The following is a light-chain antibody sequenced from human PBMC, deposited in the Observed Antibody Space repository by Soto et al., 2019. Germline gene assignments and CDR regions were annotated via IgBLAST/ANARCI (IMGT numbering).Light chain of an antibody. CDR1: QSVSSN. J-gene: IGKJ1*01. CDR2: GAS. Sequence: EIVMAESRATLSVSPGESATTACRASQSVSSNLAWHQQKPGQAPKLLXYGASNRATGIPDRFSGSGYGTEFTLTISRLQSEDFAVYYCQKYNNWPPETFGQGTKVDI. V-gene: IGKV3-15*01. CDR3: QKYNNWPPET.